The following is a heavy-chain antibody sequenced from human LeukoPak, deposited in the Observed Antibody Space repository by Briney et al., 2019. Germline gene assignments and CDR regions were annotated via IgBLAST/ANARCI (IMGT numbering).Heavy chain of an antibody. V-gene: IGHV3-30*02. J-gene: IGHJ4*02. CDR3: TKPSGSGVDY. CDR2: IRSDGNYN. D-gene: IGHD1-26*01. Sequence: GGSLRLSCAASGFTFSSYSMNWVRQAPGKGLEWVAFIRSDGNYNYYADSVKGRFTISRDNSKNTLYLQMNSLRPEDTALYYCTKPSGSGVDYWGQGTRVIVSS. CDR1: GFTFSSYS.